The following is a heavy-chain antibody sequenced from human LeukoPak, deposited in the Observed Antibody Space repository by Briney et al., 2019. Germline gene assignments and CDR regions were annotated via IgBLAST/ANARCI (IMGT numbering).Heavy chain of an antibody. Sequence: RGSLRLSCAASGFTFSSYEMNWVRQAPGKGLEWVSYISSSGRTIYYVESVKGRFTISRDDAKNSLYLQMTSLRAEDTAVYYCARVASRGQEDYWGQGTLVTVSS. J-gene: IGHJ4*02. V-gene: IGHV3-48*03. CDR1: GFTFSSYE. CDR2: ISSSGRTI. D-gene: IGHD5-12*01. CDR3: ARVASRGQEDY.